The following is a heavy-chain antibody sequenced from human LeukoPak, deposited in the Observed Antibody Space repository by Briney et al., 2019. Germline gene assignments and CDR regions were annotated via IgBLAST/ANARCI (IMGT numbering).Heavy chain of an antibody. CDR3: ARPLGQGNEYGMDV. V-gene: IGHV4-34*01. CDR2: INHSGST. Sequence: PSETLSLTCAVYGGSFSGYYWSWIRQSPGKGLEWIGEINHSGSTNYNPSLKSRVTISVDTSKNQFSLKLTSVTAADTAVYYCARPLGQGNEYGMDVWGQGTTVTVSS. J-gene: IGHJ6*02. CDR1: GGSFSGYY. D-gene: IGHD1-1*01.